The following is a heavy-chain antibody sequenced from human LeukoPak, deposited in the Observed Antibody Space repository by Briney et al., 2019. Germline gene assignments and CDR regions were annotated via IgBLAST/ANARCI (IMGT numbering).Heavy chain of an antibody. CDR3: ATSGSYFPFGY. J-gene: IGHJ4*02. CDR2: ISSSGSTI. Sequence: GGSLRLSCAASGFTFSSYEMNWVRQAPGKGLEWVSYISSSGSTIYYADSVKGRFTISRDNAKNSLYLQMNSLRADDTAVYYCATSGSYFPFGYWGQGTLVTVSS. V-gene: IGHV3-48*03. D-gene: IGHD1-26*01. CDR1: GFTFSSYE.